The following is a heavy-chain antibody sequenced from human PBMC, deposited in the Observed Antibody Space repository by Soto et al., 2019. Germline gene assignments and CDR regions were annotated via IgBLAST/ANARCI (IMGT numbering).Heavy chain of an antibody. D-gene: IGHD6-13*01. CDR2: ISSSSSTI. CDR1: GFTFSTFS. CDR3: ARLVAAAGRAFDI. J-gene: IGHJ3*02. V-gene: IGHV3-48*02. Sequence: GSLRLSCAASGFTFSTFSMNWVRQAPGKGLEWISYISSSSSTIYYADSVEGRFTISRDNAKKSVYLQMNSLRDEDTAVYYCARLVAAAGRAFDIWGQGTMVTVSS.